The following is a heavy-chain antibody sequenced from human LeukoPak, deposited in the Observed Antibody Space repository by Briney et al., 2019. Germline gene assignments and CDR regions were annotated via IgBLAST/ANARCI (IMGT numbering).Heavy chain of an antibody. Sequence: GGSLRLSCAASGFTFSSYAMSWVRQAPGKGLEWVSAISGSGGSTYYADSVKGRFTISRDNSKNTLYLQMNSLRAEDTAVYYCAGPNRIAAAGRASDYWGQGTLVTVSS. J-gene: IGHJ4*02. CDR1: GFTFSSYA. V-gene: IGHV3-23*01. CDR3: AGPNRIAAAGRASDY. D-gene: IGHD6-13*01. CDR2: ISGSGGST.